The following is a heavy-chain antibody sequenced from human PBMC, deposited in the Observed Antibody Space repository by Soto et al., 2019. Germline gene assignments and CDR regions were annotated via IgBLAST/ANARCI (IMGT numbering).Heavy chain of an antibody. D-gene: IGHD3-22*01. CDR3: ARASYYYDSSGYYMPGYYFDY. V-gene: IGHV3-21*01. Sequence: PVGSLRLSCAASGFTFSSYSMNWVRQAPGKGLEWVSSISSSSYIYYADSVKGRFTISRDNAKNSLYLQMNSLRAEDTAVYYCARASYYYDSSGYYMPGYYFDYWGQGTLVTVSS. J-gene: IGHJ4*02. CDR1: GFTFSSYS. CDR2: ISSSSYI.